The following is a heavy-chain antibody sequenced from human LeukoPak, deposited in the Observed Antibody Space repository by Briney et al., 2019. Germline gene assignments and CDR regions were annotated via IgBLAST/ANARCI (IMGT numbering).Heavy chain of an antibody. CDR2: ISGSGFNI. Sequence: PGGSLRLSCAASGFTFKNYAMTWVRQAPGKGLEWVSTISGSGFNIYYADSVKGRFTIFRDNSKTTLYLQMNSLRAEDTAVYYCARAPYGSGFSDYWGQGTLVTVSS. J-gene: IGHJ4*02. CDR3: ARAPYGSGFSDY. CDR1: GFTFKNYA. V-gene: IGHV3-23*01. D-gene: IGHD3-10*01.